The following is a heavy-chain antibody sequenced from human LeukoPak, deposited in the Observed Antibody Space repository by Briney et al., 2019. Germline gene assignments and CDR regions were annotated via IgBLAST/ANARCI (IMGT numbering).Heavy chain of an antibody. CDR2: ISYDGSNK. CDR1: GFTFSSYA. V-gene: IGHV3-30-3*01. J-gene: IGHJ3*02. CDR3: AREIGAFDI. Sequence: GRSLRLSCAASGFTFSSYAMHWVRQAPGKGLEWVAVISYDGSNKYYADSVKGRFTISRDNSKSTLYLQMNSLRAEDTAVYYCAREIGAFDIWGQGTMVTVSS. D-gene: IGHD2-21*01.